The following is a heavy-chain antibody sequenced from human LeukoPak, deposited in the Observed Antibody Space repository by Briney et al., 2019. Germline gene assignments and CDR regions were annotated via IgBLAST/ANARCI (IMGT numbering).Heavy chain of an antibody. J-gene: IGHJ3*02. CDR2: IYYSGIT. CDR1: GGSISNYY. D-gene: IGHD3-3*01. Sequence: PSETLSLTCTVSGGSISNYYWNWIRQPPGKGLEWIGYIYYSGITNYNPSLKGRVTISVDTSKNQFSLRLSSVTAADTAVYYCARHASLRFLEWFPDAFDIWGQGTMVTVSS. V-gene: IGHV4-59*08. CDR3: ARHASLRFLEWFPDAFDI.